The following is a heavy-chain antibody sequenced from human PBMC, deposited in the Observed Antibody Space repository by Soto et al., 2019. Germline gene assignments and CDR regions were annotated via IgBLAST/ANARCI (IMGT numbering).Heavy chain of an antibody. CDR2: VYYSGGA. J-gene: IGHJ6*02. D-gene: IGHD2-21*02. Sequence: SETLSLTCTVSGGSISSYYWSWIRQPPGKGLEWIGNVYYSGGAKYNPSVKRRVSISVDTSKNQFSLNLSSVTAADTAVYYCTRDGDGRMTTNPYYYYGMDVWGPGITVTVSS. V-gene: IGHV4-59*01. CDR1: GGSISSYY. CDR3: TRDGDGRMTTNPYYYYGMDV.